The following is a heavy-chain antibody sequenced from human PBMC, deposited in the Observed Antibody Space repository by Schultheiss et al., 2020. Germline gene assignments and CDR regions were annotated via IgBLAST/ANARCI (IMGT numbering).Heavy chain of an antibody. CDR1: GFTFSSYW. CDR3: ARGGYSNGSYFDY. Sequence: GGSLRLSCAASGFTFSSYWMHWVRQAPGKGLVWVSRINSDGSSTSYADSVKGRFTISRDNAKNTLFLQMNSLKTEDTAVYHCARGGYSNGSYFDYWGQGTLVTVSS. D-gene: IGHD5-18*01. V-gene: IGHV3-74*01. CDR2: INSDGSST. J-gene: IGHJ4*02.